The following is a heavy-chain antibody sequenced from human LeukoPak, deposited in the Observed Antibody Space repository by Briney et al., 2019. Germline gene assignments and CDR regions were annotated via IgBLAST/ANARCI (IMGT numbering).Heavy chain of an antibody. J-gene: IGHJ5*02. CDR2: INPNSGGT. CDR1: GYTFTGYY. Sequence: ASVKVSCKASGYTFTGYYMHWVRQAPGQGLEWMGWINPNSGGTNYAQKFQGRVTMTRDTSISTAYMELSRLRSDDTAVYYCARVPDSSSLVEDWFDPWGQGALVTVSS. CDR3: ARVPDSSSLVEDWFDP. D-gene: IGHD6-13*01. V-gene: IGHV1-2*02.